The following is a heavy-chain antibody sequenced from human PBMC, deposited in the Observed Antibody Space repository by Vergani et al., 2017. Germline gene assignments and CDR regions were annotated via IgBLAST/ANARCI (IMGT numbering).Heavy chain of an antibody. V-gene: IGHV4-59*01. CDR1: GGSMSGYY. J-gene: IGHJ5*02. D-gene: IGHD3-10*01. Sequence: QVRLQESGPGLVKPSETLSLTCSVSGGSMSGYYWSWIRQPPGKELEWIGYMYHSGSTNYNPSLETRVTISGDTSKNQFSLKLNSVTAADTAVYYCAREEGYYYGSGSYFYNWFDPWGQGTLVTVSS. CDR2: MYHSGST. CDR3: AREEGYYYGSGSYFYNWFDP.